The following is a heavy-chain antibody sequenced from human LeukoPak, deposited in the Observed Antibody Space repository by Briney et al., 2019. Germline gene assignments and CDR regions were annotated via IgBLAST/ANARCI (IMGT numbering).Heavy chain of an antibody. D-gene: IGHD3-22*01. CDR2: IDYSGNT. CDR3: ARWYYDSSGYRYFDY. CDR1: GVSISSYY. Sequence: SETLSLTCTVSGVSISSYYWTWIRQPPGKGLEWIGNIDYSGNTKYNPSLKSRATISVDTSKNQFSLKLSSVTAADTAVFFCARWYYDSSGYRYFDYWGQGTLVTVSS. J-gene: IGHJ4*02. V-gene: IGHV4-59*01.